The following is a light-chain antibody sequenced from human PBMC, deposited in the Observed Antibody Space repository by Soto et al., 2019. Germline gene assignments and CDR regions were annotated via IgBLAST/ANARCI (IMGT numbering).Light chain of an antibody. Sequence: EIVLTQSPGTLSLSPGQRATLSCRASQSVSPNYLAWYQRKPGQAPRLLIYGASSRATDIPARFSGSGAGTDFTLTITRLRPEDFAVYYCQQYGSSPPTFGQGTKGEIK. CDR3: QQYGSSPPT. CDR2: GAS. J-gene: IGKJ1*01. CDR1: QSVSPNY. V-gene: IGKV3-20*01.